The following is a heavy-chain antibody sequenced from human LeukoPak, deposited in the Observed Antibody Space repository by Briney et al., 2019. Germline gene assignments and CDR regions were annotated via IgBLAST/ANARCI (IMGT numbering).Heavy chain of an antibody. CDR2: IYYSGST. CDR3: VRHRYYDILTGYLYYFDY. V-gene: IGHV4-59*08. CDR1: GGSISSYY. Sequence: SETLSLTCTVSGGSISSYYWSWIRQPPGKGLEWIGYIYYSGSTNYNPSLKSRVTISVDTSKNQFSLKLSSVTAADTAVYYCVRHRYYDILTGYLYYFDYWGQGTLVTVSS. J-gene: IGHJ4*02. D-gene: IGHD3-9*01.